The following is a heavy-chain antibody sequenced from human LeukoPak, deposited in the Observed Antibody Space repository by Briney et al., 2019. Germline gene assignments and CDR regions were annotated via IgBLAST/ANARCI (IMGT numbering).Heavy chain of an antibody. CDR1: GYTFTGYY. J-gene: IGHJ4*02. Sequence: GASVKVSCKASGYTFTGYYMHWVRQAPGQGLEWMGWINPNSGGTNYAQKFQGRVTMTRDTSISTDYMELSRLRSDDTAVYYCVIIQSAVAGLTPFDYWGQGALVTVSS. V-gene: IGHV1-2*02. D-gene: IGHD6-19*01. CDR3: VIIQSAVAGLTPFDY. CDR2: INPNSGGT.